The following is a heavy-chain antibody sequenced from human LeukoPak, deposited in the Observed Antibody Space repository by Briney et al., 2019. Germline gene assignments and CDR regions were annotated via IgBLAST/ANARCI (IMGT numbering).Heavy chain of an antibody. J-gene: IGHJ4*02. Sequence: PGGSLRLSCAASGFTVSSNYMSWVRQAPGKGLEWVSVIYSGGSTYYADSVKGRFAIFRDNAKNTLNLQMNSLRAEDTAVYYCARYGSGYDLIDYRGQGTLVTVSS. CDR2: IYSGGST. D-gene: IGHD5-12*01. CDR1: GFTVSSNY. CDR3: ARYGSGYDLIDY. V-gene: IGHV3-53*01.